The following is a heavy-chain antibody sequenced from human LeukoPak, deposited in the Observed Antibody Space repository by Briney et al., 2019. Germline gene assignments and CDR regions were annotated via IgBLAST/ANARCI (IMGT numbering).Heavy chain of an antibody. CDR1: VYSFTSYV. D-gene: IGHD2-15*01. CDR2: MNPNSGNP. V-gene: IGHV1-8*01. J-gene: IGHJ6*03. Sequence: GAAVNVSCMACVYSFTSYVLNWVRQATAQGREWMGWMNPNSGNPHYVQKFQGRVTMTRNTSLSTAYMELSSLRSEDTAVYYCARAGLGYCSGGSCYPTLLRSYYYYYMDVWGKGTTVTVSS. CDR3: ARAGLGYCSGGSCYPTLLRSYYYYYMDV.